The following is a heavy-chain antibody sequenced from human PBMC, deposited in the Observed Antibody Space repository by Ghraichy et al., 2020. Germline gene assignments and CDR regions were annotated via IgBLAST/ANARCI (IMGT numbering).Heavy chain of an antibody. J-gene: IGHJ2*01. CDR2: IREDGSKQ. CDR1: GFTINKYW. CDR3: ARDTNGGGGKYWYFDR. D-gene: IGHD2-8*01. Sequence: GGSLRLSCEASGFTINKYWMSWVRQAPGKGLEWVADIREDGSKQYYLDSVRDRFTISRDNAKNSLSLQINSLRAEDMALYYCARDTNGGGGKYWYFDRWCRGTLGTVSS. V-gene: IGHV3-7*03.